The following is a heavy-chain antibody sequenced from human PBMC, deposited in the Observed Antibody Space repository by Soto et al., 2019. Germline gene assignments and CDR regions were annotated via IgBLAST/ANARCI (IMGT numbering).Heavy chain of an antibody. J-gene: IGHJ2*01. CDR3: ARQVVGATKSRYFDL. CDR1: GGSISSSSYY. V-gene: IGHV4-39*01. CDR2: ISYSGSI. D-gene: IGHD1-26*01. Sequence: QLQLQESGPGLVKPSETLSLTCTVSGGSISSSSYYWGWIRQPPGKGLEWVGTISYSGSIYYNPSLQRRVTMSVDTSTNQFSLKLSSMTAADTAVYYCARQVVGATKSRYFDLWGRGTLVTVSS.